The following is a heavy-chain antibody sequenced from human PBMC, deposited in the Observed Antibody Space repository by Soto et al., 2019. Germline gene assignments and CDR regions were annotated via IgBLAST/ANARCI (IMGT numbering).Heavy chain of an antibody. J-gene: IGHJ6*02. CDR3: AKDMAEVPAAISYYGMDV. Sequence: GGSLRLSCAASGFTFDDYAMHWVRQAPGKGLEWVSGISWNSGSIGYADSVKGRFTISRDNAKDSLYLQMNSLRAEDTALYYCAKDMAEVPAAISYYGMDVWGQGTTVTVSS. V-gene: IGHV3-9*01. D-gene: IGHD2-2*02. CDR1: GFTFDDYA. CDR2: ISWNSGSI.